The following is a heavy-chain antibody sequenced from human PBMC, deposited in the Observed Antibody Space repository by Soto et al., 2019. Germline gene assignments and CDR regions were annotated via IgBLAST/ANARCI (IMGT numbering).Heavy chain of an antibody. CDR3: AKETDPRCCYGVDY. CDR2: IQGRDDTT. Sequence: EVQLLESGGGLVQPGGSLTLSCAASGFTFSTYAMGWVRQAPGKGLEWVSTIQGRDDTTFYEDSVRGRFTISRDNSKDTRSLQMNTLRGDDTAVSYCAKETDPRCCYGVDYWGQGALVTVSS. V-gene: IGHV3-23*01. J-gene: IGHJ4*02. CDR1: GFTFSTYA. D-gene: IGHD2-2*01.